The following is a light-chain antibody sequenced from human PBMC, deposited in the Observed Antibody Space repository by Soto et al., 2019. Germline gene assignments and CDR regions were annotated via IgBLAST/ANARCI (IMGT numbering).Light chain of an antibody. Sequence: DIQMTQSPSSLSASVGDSVTITCRASQGISNYSAWYQHKPGKVPKVLIYAAYTLQSGVPSRFSGSGSGTDFTLTISSLQPDDFATYYCQQYNGYSPLTCGGGTKVDIK. CDR3: QQYNGYSPLT. CDR2: AAY. CDR1: QGISNY. V-gene: IGKV1-27*01. J-gene: IGKJ4*01.